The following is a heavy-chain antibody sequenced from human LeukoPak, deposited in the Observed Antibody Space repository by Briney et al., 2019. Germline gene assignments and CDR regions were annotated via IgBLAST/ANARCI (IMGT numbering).Heavy chain of an antibody. J-gene: IGHJ6*02. CDR1: GGSISSYY. V-gene: IGHV4-59*12. D-gene: IGHD5-12*01. CDR3: ARMFAVFSGYKLYYYYGMDV. Sequence: SETLSLTCTVSGGSISSYYWSWIRQPPGKGLEWIGYIYYSGSTNYNPSLKSRVTISVDTSKNQFSLKLSSVTAADTAVYYCARMFAVFSGYKLYYYYGMDVWGQGTTVTVSS. CDR2: IYYSGST.